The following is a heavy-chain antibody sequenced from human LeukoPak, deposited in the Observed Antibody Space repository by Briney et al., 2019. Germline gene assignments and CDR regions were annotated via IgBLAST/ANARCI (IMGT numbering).Heavy chain of an antibody. V-gene: IGHV4-59*01. D-gene: IGHD5-12*01. CDR2: ISYSGST. CDR3: ARGFDSKPTYFDS. CDR1: AGSIASYF. Sequence: SETLSLTCTVSAGSIASYFWNWIRRPPGKGLEWIGYISYSGSTNYYPSLRGRVTISLDTSKKPFSLRLTSVTAADTALYFCARGFDSKPTYFDSWGQGTLVTVAS. J-gene: IGHJ4*02.